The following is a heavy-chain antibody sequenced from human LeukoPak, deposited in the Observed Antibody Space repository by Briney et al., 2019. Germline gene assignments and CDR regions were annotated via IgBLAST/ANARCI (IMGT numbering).Heavy chain of an antibody. CDR1: GFTFSSYG. V-gene: IGHV3-23*01. CDR2: ISDGGGSI. Sequence: PGRSLRLSCAASGFTFSSYGMHWVRQAPGKGLEWVSGISDGGGSIHYADSVRGRFTISRDNSKNTLYLQINSLRAEDTAVYYCVRDWFGEFLWGQGTLVTVSS. J-gene: IGHJ4*02. D-gene: IGHD3-10*01. CDR3: VRDWFGEFL.